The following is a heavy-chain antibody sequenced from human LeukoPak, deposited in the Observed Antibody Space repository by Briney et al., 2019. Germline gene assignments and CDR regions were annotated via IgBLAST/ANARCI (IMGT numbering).Heavy chain of an antibody. CDR2: IYYTGST. D-gene: IGHD1-26*01. CDR3: ARDYRLTQIQY. CDR1: GGSISSSSYY. V-gene: IGHV4-39*07. J-gene: IGHJ1*01. Sequence: SETLSLTCTVSGGSISSSSYYWAWIRQPPGKGLEWIGSIYYTGSTYYNPTLKSRVTISVDTSKNQFSLRLSSVTAADTAVYYCARDYRLTQIQYWGQGTLVTVSS.